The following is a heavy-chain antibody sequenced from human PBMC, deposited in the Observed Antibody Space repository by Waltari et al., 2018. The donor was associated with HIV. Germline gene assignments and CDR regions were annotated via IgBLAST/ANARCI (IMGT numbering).Heavy chain of an antibody. CDR3: ARSLACPDCYSEMDS. CDR1: GYLFTRSD. V-gene: IGHV1-8*01. D-gene: IGHD2-21*02. J-gene: IGHJ4*02. CDR2: VNPNSGNT. Sequence: QVQLVQSGAEMKEPGASVKVSCKASGYLFTRSDMNWVRQAPGQGPEWMGWVNPNSGNTGYAQNFQGRVTMTMNTPTSTAYMELSNLKSEDTAVYYCARSLACPDCYSEMDSWGQGTLITVSS.